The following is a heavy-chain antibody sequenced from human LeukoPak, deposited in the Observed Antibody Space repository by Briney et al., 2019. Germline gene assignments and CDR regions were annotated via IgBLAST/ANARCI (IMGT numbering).Heavy chain of an antibody. CDR2: IKQDGSQR. D-gene: IGHD3-3*01. CDR1: GFTFSDYW. Sequence: GGSLRLSCTASGFTFSDYWMTWVRQAPGKGPEWVANIKQDGSQRYYVDSVKGRFTISRDNAKNSLYLQMNSLRAEDTAVYYCARTYDFSALDYWGQGTLATVSS. CDR3: ARTYDFSALDY. J-gene: IGHJ4*02. V-gene: IGHV3-7*01.